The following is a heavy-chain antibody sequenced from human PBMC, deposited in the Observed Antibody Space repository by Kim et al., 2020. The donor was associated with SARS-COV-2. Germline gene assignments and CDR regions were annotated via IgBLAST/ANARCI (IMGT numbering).Heavy chain of an antibody. J-gene: IGHJ4*02. Sequence: DSVKGRITISGDNYMNTLYMQMNSLSAEDTAVYYCAKDLQYYYDSSGYLYWGQGTLVTVSS. CDR3: AKDLQYYYDSSGYLY. D-gene: IGHD3-22*01. V-gene: IGHV3-30*02.